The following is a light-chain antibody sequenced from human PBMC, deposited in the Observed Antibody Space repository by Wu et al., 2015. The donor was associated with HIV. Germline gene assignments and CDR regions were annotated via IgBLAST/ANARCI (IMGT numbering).Light chain of an antibody. CDR2: AAS. CDR3: QKYNTAPWT. V-gene: IGKV1-39*01. Sequence: DIQMTQSPSSLSASVGDRVTITCRASQSISSDLKWYQQKPGAAPQLLIYAASSLQSGVPTRFRGSGSGTDFTLTISSLQPEDVATYYCQKYNTAPWTFGQGTKVEMK. CDR1: QSISSD. J-gene: IGKJ1*01.